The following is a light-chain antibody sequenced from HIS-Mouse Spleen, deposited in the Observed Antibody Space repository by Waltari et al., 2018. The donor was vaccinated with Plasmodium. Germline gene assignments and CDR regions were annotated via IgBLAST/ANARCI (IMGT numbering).Light chain of an antibody. CDR2: EGS. Sequence: QSALTQPASVSGSPGQSITISCPGTSSGGGSYNLLSWYQQHPGKAPKLMIYEGSKRPSGVSNRFSGSKSGNTASLTISGLQAEDEADYYCCSYAGSSTFVFGGGTKLTVL. CDR3: CSYAGSSTFV. CDR1: SSGGGSYNL. J-gene: IGLJ3*02. V-gene: IGLV2-23*03.